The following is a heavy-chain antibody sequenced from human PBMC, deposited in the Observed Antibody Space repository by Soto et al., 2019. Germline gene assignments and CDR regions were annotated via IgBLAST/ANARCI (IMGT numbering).Heavy chain of an antibody. CDR2: IKSEPDGGTT. J-gene: IGHJ4*02. V-gene: IGHV3-15*07. D-gene: IGHD2-8*01. Sequence: EVQLVESGGGLVKPGGSLRLSCAVSDFTFNNAWMNWVRQAPGKGLEWVGRIKSEPDGGTTDYAAPVKGRFSISRDDSRATAYLQRNSLKTEDTAIYYCSMRYCTKAGGFSSQQLPYFDYWGQGSLVTVSS. CDR1: DFTFNNAW. CDR3: SMRYCTKAGGFSSQQLPYFDY.